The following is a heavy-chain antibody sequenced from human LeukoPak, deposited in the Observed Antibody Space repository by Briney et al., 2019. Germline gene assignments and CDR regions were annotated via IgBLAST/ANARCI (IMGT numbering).Heavy chain of an antibody. CDR2: ITASGTAM. D-gene: IGHD1-26*01. CDR1: GFTFSSYS. V-gene: IGHV3-48*02. CDR3: ASSGSYRFDY. J-gene: IGHJ4*02. Sequence: GGSLRLSCAASGFTFSSYSMNWVRQAPGKGLEWVSHITASGTAMFYADSVKGRFTISRDNAKNSLYLQMNSLKDEDTAVYYCASSGSYRFDYWGQGTLVTVSS.